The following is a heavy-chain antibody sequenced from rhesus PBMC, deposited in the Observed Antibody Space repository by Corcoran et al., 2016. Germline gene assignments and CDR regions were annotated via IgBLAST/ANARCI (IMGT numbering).Heavy chain of an antibody. CDR2: IYGSGGSN. CDR1: AGSILSTY. CDR3: ARNPSPYYYSGSYYYFLDY. D-gene: IGHD3-16*01. V-gene: IGHV4-160*01. Sequence: QVQLQESGPGLVQPSETLSLTCAVSAGSILSTYWSWLRHPPGQGLVCIGRIYGSGGSNEYNPSLKSRVTISTDTSKNQCSLKLSSVTAADTAVYYCARNPSPYYYSGSYYYFLDYWGQGVLVTVSS. J-gene: IGHJ4*01.